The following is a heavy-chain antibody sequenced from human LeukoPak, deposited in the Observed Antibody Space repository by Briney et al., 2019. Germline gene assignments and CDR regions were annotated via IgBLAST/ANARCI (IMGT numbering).Heavy chain of an antibody. CDR2: IYSGGST. CDR3: AKDATMVRGVADFIDY. J-gene: IGHJ4*02. Sequence: GGSLRLSCAASGFTVSSNYMSWVRQAPGKGLEWVSVIYSGGSTYYADSVKGRFTISRDNSKNTLYLQMNSLRAEDTAVYYCAKDATMVRGVADFIDYWGQGTLVTVSS. V-gene: IGHV3-53*05. D-gene: IGHD3-10*01. CDR1: GFTVSSNY.